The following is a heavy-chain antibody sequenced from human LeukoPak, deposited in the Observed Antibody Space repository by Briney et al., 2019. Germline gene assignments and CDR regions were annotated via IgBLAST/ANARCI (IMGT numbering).Heavy chain of an antibody. CDR2: ISGSGGST. CDR1: GFTFCSYA. D-gene: IGHD2-2*01. V-gene: IGHV3-23*01. J-gene: IGHJ5*02. CDR3: AKVAVRDIVVVPAAPTPTWFDP. Sequence: GGSLRLSCAASGFTFCSYAMSWVRQAPGKGLEWVSAISGSGGSTYYADSVKGRFTISRDNSKNTLYLQMNSLRAEDTAVYYCAKVAVRDIVVVPAAPTPTWFDPWGQGTLVTVSS.